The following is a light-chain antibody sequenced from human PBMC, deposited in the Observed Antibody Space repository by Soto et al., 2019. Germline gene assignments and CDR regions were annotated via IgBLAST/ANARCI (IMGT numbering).Light chain of an antibody. Sequence: EIVVTQSPATLSLSPGERATLSCRASQSIGSYLAWYQQKPGQAPRLLIYDAFNRATGIPARFSGSGSGTDFTLTISSLEPEDFAVYYCQQRSTWPLTFGGGTKVEIK. CDR3: QQRSTWPLT. V-gene: IGKV3-11*01. CDR2: DAF. CDR1: QSIGSY. J-gene: IGKJ4*01.